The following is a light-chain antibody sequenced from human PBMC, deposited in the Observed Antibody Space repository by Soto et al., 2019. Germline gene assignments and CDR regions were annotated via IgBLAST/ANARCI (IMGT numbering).Light chain of an antibody. CDR3: SSYAGSNNLV. J-gene: IGLJ2*01. CDR1: SSDVGGYNY. V-gene: IGLV2-8*01. Sequence: QSVLTQPPSASGPPGQSVTISCTGTSSDVGGYNYVSWYQQHPGKAPKLMIYEVNKRPSGVPDRFSGSKSGNTASLAVSGLQADDEADYYCSSYAGSNNLVFGGGTKVTVL. CDR2: EVN.